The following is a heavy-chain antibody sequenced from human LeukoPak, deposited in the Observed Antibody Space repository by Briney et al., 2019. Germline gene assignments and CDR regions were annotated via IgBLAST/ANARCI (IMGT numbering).Heavy chain of an antibody. V-gene: IGHV1-69*13. J-gene: IGHJ4*02. D-gene: IGHD5-24*01. CDR2: IIPIFGTA. Sequence: GASVKVSCKALGYIFTSYGINWVRQAPGQGLEWMGGIIPIFGTANYAQKFQGRVTITADESTSTAYMELSSLRSEDTAVYYCARLGEDGYNLDYWGQGTLVTVSS. CDR3: ARLGEDGYNLDY. CDR1: GYIFTSYG.